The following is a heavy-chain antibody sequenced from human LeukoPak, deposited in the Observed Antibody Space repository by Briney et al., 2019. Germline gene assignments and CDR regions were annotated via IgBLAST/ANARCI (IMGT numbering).Heavy chain of an antibody. CDR1: GFTFSSYS. V-gene: IGHV3-21*01. CDR3: ARDGDTFSSGWYLTFDY. D-gene: IGHD6-19*01. CDR2: ISSSSSYI. J-gene: IGHJ4*02. Sequence: PGGSLRLSCAASGFTFSSYSVNWVRQAPGKGLEWVSSISSSSSYIYYADSVKGRFTISRDNAKNTLYLQMNSLRAEDTAVYYCARDGDTFSSGWYLTFDYWGQGTLVTVSS.